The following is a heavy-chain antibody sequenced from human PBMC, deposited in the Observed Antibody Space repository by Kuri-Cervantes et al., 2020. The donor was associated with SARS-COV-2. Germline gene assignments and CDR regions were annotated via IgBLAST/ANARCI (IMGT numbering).Heavy chain of an antibody. Sequence: ESLKISCTVSGGSISSSSYYWGWIRQPPGKGLEWIGSIYYSGSTYYNPSLKSRVTISVDTSKNQFSLKLSSVTAADTAVYYCARGIVATDYDYWGQGTLVTVSS. CDR3: ARGIVATDYDY. D-gene: IGHD5-12*01. CDR1: GGSISSSSYY. J-gene: IGHJ4*02. V-gene: IGHV4-39*01. CDR2: IYYSGST.